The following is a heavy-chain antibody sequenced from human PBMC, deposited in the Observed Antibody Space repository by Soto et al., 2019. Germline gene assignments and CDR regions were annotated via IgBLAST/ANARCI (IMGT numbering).Heavy chain of an antibody. J-gene: IGHJ6*02. V-gene: IGHV1-69*13. Sequence: GASVKVSCKASGGTFSSYAISWVRQAPGQGLEWMGGIIPIFGTANYAQKFQGRVTITADESTSTAYMELSSLRSEDTAVYYCARRQEDWDTAMVRYYCYGMDVWGQGTTVTVSS. D-gene: IGHD5-18*01. CDR1: GGTFSSYA. CDR2: IIPIFGTA. CDR3: ARRQEDWDTAMVRYYCYGMDV.